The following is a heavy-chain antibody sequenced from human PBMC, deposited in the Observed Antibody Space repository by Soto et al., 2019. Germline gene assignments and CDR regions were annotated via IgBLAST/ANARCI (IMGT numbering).Heavy chain of an antibody. CDR3: ASRDPGTSVDY. Sequence: SETLSLTCAVSGGSFTSNNWWTCVRQPPGQGLEWVGEIYRTGSTNYNPSLKSRVTISLDKSENQFSLKVTSLTAADTAVYYCASRDPGTSVDYWGQGTLVTVSS. V-gene: IGHV4-4*02. J-gene: IGHJ4*02. CDR1: GGSFTSNNW. CDR2: IYRTGST. D-gene: IGHD1-7*01.